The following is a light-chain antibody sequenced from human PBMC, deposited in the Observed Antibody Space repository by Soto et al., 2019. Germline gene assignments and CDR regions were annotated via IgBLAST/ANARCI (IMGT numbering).Light chain of an antibody. Sequence: DIQMTQSPSSLSASVGDTVTISCRASQNINIYINWYQQKSGEAPKLLIYGAVSLQSGVPYRFSGGGSGTDFTLTISSLQPEDFESYYCQPSYRPPRTFGQGTKVDIK. J-gene: IGKJ2*01. CDR3: QPSYRPPRT. CDR1: QNINIY. CDR2: GAV. V-gene: IGKV1-39*01.